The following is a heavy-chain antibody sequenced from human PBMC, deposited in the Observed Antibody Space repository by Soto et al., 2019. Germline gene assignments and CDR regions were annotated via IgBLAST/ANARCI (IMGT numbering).Heavy chain of an antibody. CDR3: ARVSSSSLFDY. CDR2: IGSRGSPI. J-gene: IGHJ4*02. V-gene: IGHV3-11*01. D-gene: IGHD6-6*01. CDR1: GFTFSDYF. Sequence: VHLVDSGGGLVKPGGSLRLSCAASGFTFSDYFMTWIRQAPGKGLEWVSYIGSRGSPIYYVDSVKGRFTISGDNAKDPLYLHMNSLRAEDTAVYYCARVSSSSLFDYWGQGTLVTVSS.